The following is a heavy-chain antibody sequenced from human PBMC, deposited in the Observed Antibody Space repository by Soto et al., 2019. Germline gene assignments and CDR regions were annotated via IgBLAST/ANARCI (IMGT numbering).Heavy chain of an antibody. CDR3: ARVELLSATHAFDI. J-gene: IGHJ3*02. V-gene: IGHV1-18*04. D-gene: IGHD1-7*01. Sequence: ASVKVSCKASGYTFTSYYMHWVRQAPGQGLEWMGKISANDGNTNYAQKLQGRVTMTTDTSTSTAYMELRSLRSDDTAVYYCARVELLSATHAFDIWGQGTMVTVSS. CDR2: ISANDGNT. CDR1: GYTFTSYY.